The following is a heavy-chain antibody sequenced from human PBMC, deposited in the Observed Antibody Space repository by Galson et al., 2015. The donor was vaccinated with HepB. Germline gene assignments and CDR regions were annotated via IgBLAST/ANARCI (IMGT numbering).Heavy chain of an antibody. Sequence: SLRLSCAASGFTFSSFWMSWVRQAPGKGLEWVAKIKQDGSEKYYVDSVKGRFTISGDNAKKSLYLQMNSLRAEDTAVYYCARVSYSSWSYYFYYGMDVWGQGTTVTVSS. CDR2: IKQDGSEK. J-gene: IGHJ6*02. V-gene: IGHV3-7*01. D-gene: IGHD6-6*01. CDR3: ARVSYSSWSYYFYYGMDV. CDR1: GFTFSSFW.